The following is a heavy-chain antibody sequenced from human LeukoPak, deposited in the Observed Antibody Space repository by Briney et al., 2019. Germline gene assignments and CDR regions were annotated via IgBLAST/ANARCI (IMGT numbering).Heavy chain of an antibody. D-gene: IGHD3-22*01. V-gene: IGHV4-34*01. CDR3: ARGTEGPHYYDSNPIDY. CDR1: GGSFSGYY. J-gene: IGHJ4*02. CDR2: INHSGST. Sequence: SETLSLTCAVYGGSFSGYYWSWIRQPPGKGLEWIGEINHSGSTNYNPSLKSRVTISVDTSKNQFSLKLSSVTAADTAVYYCARGTEGPHYYDSNPIDYWGQGTLVTVSS.